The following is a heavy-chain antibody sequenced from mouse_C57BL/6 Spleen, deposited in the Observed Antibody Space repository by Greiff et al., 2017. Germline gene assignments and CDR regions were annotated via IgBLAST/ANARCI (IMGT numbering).Heavy chain of an antibody. V-gene: IGHV3-8*01. D-gene: IGHD1-1*01. J-gene: IGHJ1*03. CDR3: ARSSPYYYGSSPYWYFDV. Sequence: EVKLQESGPGLAKPSQTLSLTCSVTGYSITSDYWNWIRKFPGNKLEYMGYISYSGSTYYNPSLKSRISITRDTSKNQYYLQLNSVTTEDTATYYCARSSPYYYGSSPYWYFDVWGTGTTVTVSS. CDR2: ISYSGST. CDR1: GYSITSDY.